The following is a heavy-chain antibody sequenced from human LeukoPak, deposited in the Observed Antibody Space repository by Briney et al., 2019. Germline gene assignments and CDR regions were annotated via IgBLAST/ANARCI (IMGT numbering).Heavy chain of an antibody. J-gene: IGHJ3*02. D-gene: IGHD2-21*02. CDR1: GFTFSDYY. Sequence: GGSLRLSCAASGFTFSDYYMSWIRQAPGKGLEWVSYISSSGSTIYYADSVKGRFTISRDNAKNSLYLQMNSLRAEDTAVYYGARSPWLLYAFDIWGQGTMVTVSS. CDR2: ISSSGSTI. V-gene: IGHV3-11*01. CDR3: ARSPWLLYAFDI.